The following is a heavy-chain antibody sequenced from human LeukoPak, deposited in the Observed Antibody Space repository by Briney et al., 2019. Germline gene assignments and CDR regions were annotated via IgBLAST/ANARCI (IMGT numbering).Heavy chain of an antibody. J-gene: IGHJ6*03. CDR3: ARDYFDSSDYPQTYYYYYMDV. D-gene: IGHD3-22*01. CDR2: ISSISTFI. Sequence: GGSMRLSCAASGFTFSRYSMNWVRQAPGKGLEWVASISSISTFIYSADSVKGRFTISRDTAKNPLFLQMNSLRAEDTAIYYCARDYFDSSDYPQTYYYYYMDVWGKGTTVTVSS. V-gene: IGHV3-21*01. CDR1: GFTFSRYS.